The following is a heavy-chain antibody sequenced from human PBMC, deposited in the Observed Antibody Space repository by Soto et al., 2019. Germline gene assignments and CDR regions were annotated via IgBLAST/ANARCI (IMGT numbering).Heavy chain of an antibody. CDR3: ARGAGGSSSYIDY. Sequence: PSETLSLTCAVYGGSFSGYFWTWIRRPPGKGLEWIGEINHSGSSNYNPSLKSRLTISVDTSKSQFSLKLSSVTAADTAVYYCARGAGGSSSYIDYWGQGTLVTVSS. J-gene: IGHJ4*02. CDR2: INHSGSS. CDR1: GGSFSGYF. V-gene: IGHV4-34*01. D-gene: IGHD6-19*01.